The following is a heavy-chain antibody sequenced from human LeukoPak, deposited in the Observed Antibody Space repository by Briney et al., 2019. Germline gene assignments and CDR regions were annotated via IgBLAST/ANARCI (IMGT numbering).Heavy chain of an antibody. V-gene: IGHV3-48*03. CDR2: ISSSGSTI. J-gene: IGHJ6*04. Sequence: GGSLRLSCAASGFTFSSYEMNWVRQAPGKGPEWVSYISSSGSTIYYADSVKGRFTISRDNAKNSLYLQMSSLRAEDTAVYYCAELGITMIGGVWGKGTTVTISS. D-gene: IGHD3-10*02. CDR1: GFTFSSYE. CDR3: AELGITMIGGV.